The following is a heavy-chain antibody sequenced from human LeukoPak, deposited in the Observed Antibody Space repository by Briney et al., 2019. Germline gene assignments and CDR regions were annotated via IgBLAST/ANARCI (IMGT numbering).Heavy chain of an antibody. CDR3: ARRSAAGTRGDNWFDP. D-gene: IGHD6-13*01. CDR2: IYPGDSDT. J-gene: IGHJ5*02. V-gene: IGHV5-51*01. CDR1: GYSFTSYW. Sequence: GESLKISCKGSGYSFTSYWIGWVRQVPGKGLEWMGIIYPGDSDTRYSPSFQGQVTISADKSISTAYLQWSSLKASDTAMYYCARRSAAGTRGDNWFDPWGQGTLVTVSS.